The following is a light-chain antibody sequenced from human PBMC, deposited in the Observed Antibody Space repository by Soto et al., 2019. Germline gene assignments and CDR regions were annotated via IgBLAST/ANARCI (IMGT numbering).Light chain of an antibody. J-gene: IGLJ3*02. Sequence: QSVLTQPPSMSAAPGQMVAISCSGTSSNIGDNSVSWYQHFPGTAPKVLIYDNNRRPSGIPDRFSGSKSGTSATLTIIGLQTGDEADYYCQAYDNSLGVFVLFGGGTKLTVL. CDR3: QAYDNSLGVFVL. V-gene: IGLV1-51*01. CDR1: SSNIGDNS. CDR2: DNN.